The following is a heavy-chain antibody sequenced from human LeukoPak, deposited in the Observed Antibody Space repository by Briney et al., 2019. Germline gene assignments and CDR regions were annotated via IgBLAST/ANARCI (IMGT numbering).Heavy chain of an antibody. Sequence: PGGSLRLSCAASGFTFSSYGMHWVRQAPGKGLEWVAVIWYDGSNKYYADSVKGRFTISRDNSKNTLYLQMNSLRAEDTAVYYCARDEGYTYGHPLDYWGQGTLVTVSS. D-gene: IGHD5-18*01. CDR1: GFTFSSYG. V-gene: IGHV3-33*01. CDR2: IWYDGSNK. J-gene: IGHJ4*02. CDR3: ARDEGYTYGHPLDY.